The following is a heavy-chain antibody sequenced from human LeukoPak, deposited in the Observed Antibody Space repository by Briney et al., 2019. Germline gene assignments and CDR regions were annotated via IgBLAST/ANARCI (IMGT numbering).Heavy chain of an antibody. CDR1: GFTFSSYG. CDR3: ARGRGGSSWYREEGDWFDP. D-gene: IGHD6-13*01. Sequence: GGSLRLSCAASGFTFSSYGMHWVRQAPGKGLEWVAFIRYDGSNKYYADSVKGRFTISRDNSKNTLYLQMNSLRAEDTAVYYCARGRGGSSWYREEGDWFDPWGQGTLVTVSS. V-gene: IGHV3-30*02. CDR2: IRYDGSNK. J-gene: IGHJ5*02.